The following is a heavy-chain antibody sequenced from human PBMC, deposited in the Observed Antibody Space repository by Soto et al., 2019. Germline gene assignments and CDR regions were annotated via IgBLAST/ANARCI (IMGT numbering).Heavy chain of an antibody. Sequence: EASVKVSCKASGYTFTSYGISWVRQAPGQGLEWMGWISAYNGNTNYAQKLQGRVTMTTDTSTSTAYMELRSLRSDDTAVYYCARGMDYYDSSGYYYGYWGQGTLVTVSS. CDR2: ISAYNGNT. CDR3: ARGMDYYDSSGYYYGY. J-gene: IGHJ4*02. V-gene: IGHV1-18*04. D-gene: IGHD3-22*01. CDR1: GYTFTSYG.